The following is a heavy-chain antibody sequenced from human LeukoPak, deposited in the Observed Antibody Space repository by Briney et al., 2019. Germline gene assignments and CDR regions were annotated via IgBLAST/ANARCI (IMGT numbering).Heavy chain of an antibody. D-gene: IGHD3-9*01. CDR2: IYYSGST. V-gene: IGHV4-59*01. CDR1: GDSISSYS. J-gene: IGHJ4*02. CDR3: ARHMMGLRYFDWLPFDY. Sequence: SETLSLTCTVSGDSISSYSWSWIRQPPGKGLECIGYIYYSGSTNYNPSLKSRVTISVDTSKNQFSLRLSSVTAADTAVYYCARHMMGLRYFDWLPFDYWGQGTLVTVSS.